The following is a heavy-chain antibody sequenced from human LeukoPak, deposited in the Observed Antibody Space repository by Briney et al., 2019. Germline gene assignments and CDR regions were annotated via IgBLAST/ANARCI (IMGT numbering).Heavy chain of an antibody. CDR3: ARAISGPDT. J-gene: IGHJ5*02. CDR1: GFTFSAYW. Sequence: GGSLRLTCAASGFTFSAYWMDWVRQAPGKGLVWVSRVKSDGSTTVYADSVKGQYTISRDNAKNRFYLQMSRLRVEDTGVYYYARAISGPDTWGQGALVTVSS. V-gene: IGHV3-74*01. CDR2: VKSDGSTT.